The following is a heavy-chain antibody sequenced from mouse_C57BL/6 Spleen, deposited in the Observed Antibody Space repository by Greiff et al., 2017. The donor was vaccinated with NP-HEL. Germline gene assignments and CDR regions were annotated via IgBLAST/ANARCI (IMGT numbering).Heavy chain of an antibody. Sequence: VQLQQSGPELVKPGASVKISCKASGYAFSSSWMNWVKPRPGKGLEWIGRIYPGDGDTNYNGKFKGKATLTADKSSSTAYMQLSSLTSEDSAVYFCARRDSSGPFAYWGQGTLVTVSA. CDR3: ARRDSSGPFAY. D-gene: IGHD3-2*02. J-gene: IGHJ3*01. V-gene: IGHV1-82*01. CDR2: IYPGDGDT. CDR1: GYAFSSSW.